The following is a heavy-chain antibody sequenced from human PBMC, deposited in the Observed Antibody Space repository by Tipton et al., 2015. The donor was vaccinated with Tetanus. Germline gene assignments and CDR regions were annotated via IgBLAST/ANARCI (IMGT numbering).Heavy chain of an antibody. CDR3: YGGSTGAYFDY. D-gene: IGHD2-2*01. Sequence: SLRLSCAASGFIVSSNYMTWVSQAPGKGLEWVSLIHSGGNTYYADSVKGRFAISRDNSKNTLYLQMHSLRAEDAAVYYCYGGSTGAYFDYWGLGTLVTVSS. V-gene: IGHV3-53*01. CDR1: GFIVSSNY. J-gene: IGHJ4*02. CDR2: IHSGGNT.